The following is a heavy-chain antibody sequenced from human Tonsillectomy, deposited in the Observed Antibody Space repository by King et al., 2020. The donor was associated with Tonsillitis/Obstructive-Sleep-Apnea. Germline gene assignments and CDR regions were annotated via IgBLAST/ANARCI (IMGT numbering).Heavy chain of an antibody. D-gene: IGHD2-15*01. CDR2: IRSRGAYI. Sequence: QLVQSGGGLVKPGGSLRLSCAASGFTFRSWSMNWVRQAPGKGLEWVSVIRSRGAYIYYADSVQGRFRISRDDATNTLYLQMNSLRVEDTAVYYCARGGSCWSRDYWGQGTLVTVSP. J-gene: IGHJ1*01. CDR1: GFTFRSWS. CDR3: ARGGSCWSRDY. V-gene: IGHV3-21*01.